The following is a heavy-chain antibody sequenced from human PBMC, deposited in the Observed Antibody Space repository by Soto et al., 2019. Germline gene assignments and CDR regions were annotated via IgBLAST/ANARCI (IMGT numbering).Heavy chain of an antibody. V-gene: IGHV6-1*01. CDR3: ARALRPYSSGWYREYYGMDV. Sequence: SQTLSLTCAISGDSVSSNSAAWNWIRQSPSRGLEWLGRTYYRSKWYNDYAVSVKSRITINPDTSKNQFSLQLNSVTPEDTAVYYCARALRPYSSGWYREYYGMDVRGKGTTGTVSS. CDR2: TYYRSKWYN. D-gene: IGHD6-19*01. CDR1: GDSVSSNSAA. J-gene: IGHJ6*04.